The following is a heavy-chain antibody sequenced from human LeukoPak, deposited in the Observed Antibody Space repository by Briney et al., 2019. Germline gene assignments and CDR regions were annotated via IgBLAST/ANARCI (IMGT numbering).Heavy chain of an antibody. D-gene: IGHD3-22*01. V-gene: IGHV4-39*07. CDR2: IYYSGST. CDR3: ARDREDTYYYDSSGYSV. J-gene: IGHJ3*01. Sequence: SETLSLTCTVSGGSISSSSYYWGWIRQPPGKGLEWIGSIYYSGSTYYNPSLKSRVTKSVDTSKNQFSLKLSSVTAADTAVYYCARDREDTYYYDSSGYSVWGQGTMVTVSS. CDR1: GGSISSSSYY.